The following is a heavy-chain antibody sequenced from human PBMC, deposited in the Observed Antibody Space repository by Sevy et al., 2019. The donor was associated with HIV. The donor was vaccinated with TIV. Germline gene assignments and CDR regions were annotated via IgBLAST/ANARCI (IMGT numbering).Heavy chain of an antibody. V-gene: IGHV1-46*01. Sequence: ASVKVSCKASGYTFTSYYIHWVRQAPGQGLEWMGLINPSGGTTTYARKFQGRVTMTRDTSTSTVYMELSSLRYEDTAVYYCARERGVVINLLRGAFDIWGQGTMVTVSS. J-gene: IGHJ3*02. CDR3: ARERGVVINLLRGAFDI. CDR2: INPSGGTT. D-gene: IGHD3-3*01. CDR1: GYTFTSYY.